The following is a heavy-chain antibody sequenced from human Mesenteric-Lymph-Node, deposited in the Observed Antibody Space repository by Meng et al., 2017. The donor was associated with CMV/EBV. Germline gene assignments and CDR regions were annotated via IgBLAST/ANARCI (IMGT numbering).Heavy chain of an antibody. J-gene: IGHJ5*02. CDR3: ARDRDQLTHSNCFDP. Sequence: SGGSISSTLRWGWVRPPPGKGLEWIGDIYHTGKTYYNPSLKGRVTISVDKSKNQFSLNLKSMTAADTAVYYCARDRDQLTHSNCFDPWGQGILVTVSS. D-gene: IGHD2-2*01. V-gene: IGHV4-4*02. CDR1: GGSISSTLR. CDR2: IYHTGKT.